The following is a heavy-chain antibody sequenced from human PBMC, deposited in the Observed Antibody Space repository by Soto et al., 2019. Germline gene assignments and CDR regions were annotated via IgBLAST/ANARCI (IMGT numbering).Heavy chain of an antibody. J-gene: IGHJ4*02. CDR3: AKGRGYCSSTSRYVGSDY. CDR2: ISGSGGST. CDR1: GFTFSSYA. V-gene: IGHV3-23*01. D-gene: IGHD2-2*01. Sequence: EVQLLESGGGLVQPGGSLRLSCAASGFTFSSYAMSWVRQAPGKGLEWFSAISGSGGSTYYADSVKGRFTISRDNSKNTLYLQMNSLRAEDTAVYYCAKGRGYCSSTSRYVGSDYWGQGTLVTVSS.